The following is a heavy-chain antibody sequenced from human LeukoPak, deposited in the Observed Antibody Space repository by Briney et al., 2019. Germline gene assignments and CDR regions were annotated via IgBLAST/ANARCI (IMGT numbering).Heavy chain of an antibody. CDR2: SNSDGSST. V-gene: IGHV3-74*01. CDR1: GFTFSSYA. CDR3: ARGRGYTGSPVDY. Sequence: YPGGSLRLSCAASGFTFSSYAMSWVRQAPGKGLVWVSRSNSDGSSTSYADSVKGRFTVSRDNAKNTLYLQMNSLRAEDTAVFYCARGRGYTGSPVDYWGQGTLVTVSS. J-gene: IGHJ4*02. D-gene: IGHD1-26*01.